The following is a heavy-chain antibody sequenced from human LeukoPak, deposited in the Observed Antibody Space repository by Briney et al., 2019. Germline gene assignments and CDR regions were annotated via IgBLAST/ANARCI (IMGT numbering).Heavy chain of an antibody. J-gene: IGHJ5*02. CDR2: IRYDGSNK. CDR3: AKGYSSSWRGWFDP. V-gene: IGHV3-30*02. CDR1: GFTFSNYG. Sequence: QPGGSLRLSCAASGFTFSNYGMHWVRQSPGKGLEWVAFIRYDGSNKYYADSVKGRFTISRDNSKNTLYLQMNSLRAEDTAVYYCAKGYSSSWRGWFDPWGQGTLVTVSS. D-gene: IGHD6-13*01.